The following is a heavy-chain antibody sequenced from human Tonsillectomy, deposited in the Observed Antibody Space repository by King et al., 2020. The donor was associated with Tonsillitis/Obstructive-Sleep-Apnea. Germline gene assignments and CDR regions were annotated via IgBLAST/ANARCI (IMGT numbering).Heavy chain of an antibody. CDR2: IYYRGCT. CDR1: GGSISSSY. J-gene: IGHJ6*02. Sequence: VQLQESGPGLVKPSETLSLTCTVSGGSISSSYWSWIRQPPGKGLEWIGYIYYRGCTNYNPSLKSRVTISVDTSKNQFSLKLSSVTAADTAVYYCAREITIFGVLTSDGMDVWGQGTTVTVSS. D-gene: IGHD3-3*01. CDR3: AREITIFGVLTSDGMDV. V-gene: IGHV4-59*01.